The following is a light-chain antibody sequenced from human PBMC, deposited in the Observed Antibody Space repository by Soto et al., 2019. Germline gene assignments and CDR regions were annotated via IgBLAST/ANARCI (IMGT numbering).Light chain of an antibody. J-gene: IGLJ3*02. CDR3: ETWDSNTS. CDR2: LEGSGSY. CDR1: SGHSSYI. Sequence: QSVLTQSSSASASLGSSVKLTCTLSSGHSSYIIAWHQQQPGEAPRYLMKLEGSGSYNKGSGVPDRFSGSSSGADRYLTISNLQSEDEADYYYETWDSNTSFGGGTKLTVL. V-gene: IGLV4-60*03.